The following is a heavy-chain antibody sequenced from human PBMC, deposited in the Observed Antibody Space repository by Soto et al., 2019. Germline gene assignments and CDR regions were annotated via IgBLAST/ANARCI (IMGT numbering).Heavy chain of an antibody. CDR2: ISGSGGST. CDR1: GFTFSSYA. J-gene: IGHJ6*02. V-gene: IGHV3-23*01. CDR3: AKVGNVMVRGVPLGYYGMDV. D-gene: IGHD3-10*01. Sequence: GGSLRLSCAASGFTFSSYAMSWVRQAPGKGLEWVSAISGSGGSTYYADSVKGRFTISRDNSKNTLYLQMNSLRAEDTAVYYCAKVGNVMVRGVPLGYYGMDVWGQGTTVTVSS.